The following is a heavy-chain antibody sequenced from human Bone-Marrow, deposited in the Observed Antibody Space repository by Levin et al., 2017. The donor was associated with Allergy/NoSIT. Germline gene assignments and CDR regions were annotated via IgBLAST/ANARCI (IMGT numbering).Heavy chain of an antibody. CDR1: GFTFNKYG. Sequence: GGSLRLSCTASGFTFNKYGLTWVRQAPGMGLEWVASIGGSGVDSNYADSVRGRFTITRDMNTVFLQMNSLRVEDSAIYYCAKDPMWDRYNFDLDFWGQGTSVTVSS. CDR3: AKDPMWDRYNFDLDF. V-gene: IGHV3-23*01. CDR2: IGGSGVDS. J-gene: IGHJ6*02. D-gene: IGHD1-1*01.